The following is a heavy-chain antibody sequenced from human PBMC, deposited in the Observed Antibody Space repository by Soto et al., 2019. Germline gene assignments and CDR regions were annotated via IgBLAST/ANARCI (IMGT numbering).Heavy chain of an antibody. CDR3: ARDSSYCGGDCSDYYYYGMDV. D-gene: IGHD2-21*02. J-gene: IGHJ6*02. V-gene: IGHV4-31*03. CDR1: GGSISSGGYY. Sequence: SETLSLTCTVSGGSISSGGYYWSWIRQHPGKGLEWIGYIYYSGSTYYNPSLKSRVTISVDTSKNQFSLKLSSVTAADTAVYYCARDSSYCGGDCSDYYYYGMDVWGQGTTVTVSS. CDR2: IYYSGST.